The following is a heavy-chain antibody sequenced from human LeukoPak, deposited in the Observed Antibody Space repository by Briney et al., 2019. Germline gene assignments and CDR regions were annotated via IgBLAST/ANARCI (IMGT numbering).Heavy chain of an antibody. CDR2: IYTSGST. CDR3: ARERTSGSYSDY. CDR1: GGSISNYQ. D-gene: IGHD1-26*01. Sequence: SETLSLTCTVSGGSISNYQWNWIRQPAGKGLEWIGRIYTSGSTNYNPSLKSRVTMSVDTSKNQFSLKVSSVTAADTAVYYCARERTSGSYSDYWGQGTLVTVSS. J-gene: IGHJ4*02. V-gene: IGHV4-4*07.